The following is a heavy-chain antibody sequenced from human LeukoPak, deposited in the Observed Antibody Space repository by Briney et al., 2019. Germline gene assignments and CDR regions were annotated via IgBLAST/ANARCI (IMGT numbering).Heavy chain of an antibody. CDR1: GFTFSSYA. CDR2: ISYEGSNK. Sequence: GGSLRLSCAASGFTFSSYAMHWVRQAPGRGVGWVVVISYEGSNKYYADSVKGRFTISRDNSENTVYLQMSSLRAEDTTVYYCAREHSTDLGYCSGGSCYLGYFDYWGQGTLVTVSS. D-gene: IGHD2-15*01. CDR3: AREHSTDLGYCSGGSCYLGYFDY. J-gene: IGHJ4*02. V-gene: IGHV3-30*15.